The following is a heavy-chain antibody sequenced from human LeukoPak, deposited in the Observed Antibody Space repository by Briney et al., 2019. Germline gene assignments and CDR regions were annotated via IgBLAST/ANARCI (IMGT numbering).Heavy chain of an antibody. CDR3: ARRVRSYYYYYMDV. J-gene: IGHJ6*03. Sequence: SETLSLTCTVSGGSISSSSYYWGWIRQPPGKGLEWIGSIYYSGSTYYNPSLKSRVTISVDTSKNQFSLKLSSVTAADTAVYHCARRVRSYYYYYMDVWGKGTTVTISS. V-gene: IGHV4-39*07. CDR1: GGSISSSSYY. CDR2: IYYSGST.